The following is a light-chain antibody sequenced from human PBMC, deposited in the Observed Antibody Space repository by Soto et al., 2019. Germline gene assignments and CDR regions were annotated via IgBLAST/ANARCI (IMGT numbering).Light chain of an antibody. Sequence: EIVMTQSPATLSVSPGERATLSCRASQSVSRNLAWYQQRPGRAPRLLIYDASTRATDIPARFSGSGSGTDFTLTICSLQSEDFAVYYCQQYNTWPLYTFGQGTKLEIK. CDR3: QQYNTWPLYT. V-gene: IGKV3-15*01. CDR1: QSVSRN. J-gene: IGKJ2*01. CDR2: DAS.